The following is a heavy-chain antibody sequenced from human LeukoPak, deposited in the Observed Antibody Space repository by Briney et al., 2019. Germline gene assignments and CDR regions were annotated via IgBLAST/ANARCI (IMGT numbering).Heavy chain of an antibody. CDR1: GGSISSGDYY. Sequence: SETLSLTCTVSGGSISSGDYYWSWIRQPPGKGLEWIGYIYYSGSTYYNPSLKSRVTISVDTSKNQFSLKLSSVTAADTAVYYCARYREIDSSGYHPSCFDYWGQGTLVTVSS. D-gene: IGHD3-22*01. J-gene: IGHJ4*02. CDR2: IYYSGST. CDR3: ARYREIDSSGYHPSCFDY. V-gene: IGHV4-30-4*01.